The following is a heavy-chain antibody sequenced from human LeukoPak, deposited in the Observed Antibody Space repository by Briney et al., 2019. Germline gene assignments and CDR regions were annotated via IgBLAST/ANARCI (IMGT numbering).Heavy chain of an antibody. V-gene: IGHV1-18*04. CDR1: GFTFTRYY. J-gene: IGHJ5*02. CDR2: ISAYNGNT. CDR3: ARSGGSGSYSYTQNWFDP. Sequence: ASVKVSCKASGFTFTRYYMHWVRQAPGQGLEWMGWISAYNGNTNYAQKLQGRVTMTTDTSTSTAYMELRSLRSDDTAVYYCARSGGSGSYSYTQNWFDPWGQGTLVTVSS. D-gene: IGHD3-10*01.